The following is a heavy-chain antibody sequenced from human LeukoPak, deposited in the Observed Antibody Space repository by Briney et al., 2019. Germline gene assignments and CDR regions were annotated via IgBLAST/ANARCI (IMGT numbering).Heavy chain of an antibody. Sequence: GGSLRLSCAASGFTFSSYEMNWVRQAPGKGLEWVSYISNSGSTIYYADSVKGRFTISRDNAKNSLYLQMNSLRAEDTAAYYCAREGLNFDYWGQGTLVTVSS. D-gene: IGHD3/OR15-3a*01. J-gene: IGHJ4*02. CDR1: GFTFSSYE. CDR2: ISNSGSTI. V-gene: IGHV3-48*03. CDR3: AREGLNFDY.